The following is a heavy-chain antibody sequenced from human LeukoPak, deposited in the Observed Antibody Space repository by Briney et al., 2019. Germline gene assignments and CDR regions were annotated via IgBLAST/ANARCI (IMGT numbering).Heavy chain of an antibody. CDR2: IYSGGST. Sequence: GGSLRLSCAASGFSVSSNYMSWVRQAPGKGLECVSVIYSGGSTYYADSVKGRFTISRDNSKNTLYLQMKSLRAEDTAVYYCARTDETAPAEDFQHWGQGTLVTVSS. J-gene: IGHJ1*01. CDR1: GFSVSSNY. V-gene: IGHV3-53*01. D-gene: IGHD2-21*02. CDR3: ARTDETAPAEDFQH.